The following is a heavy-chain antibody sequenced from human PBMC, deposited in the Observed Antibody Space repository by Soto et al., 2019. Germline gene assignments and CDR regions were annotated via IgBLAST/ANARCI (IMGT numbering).Heavy chain of an antibody. CDR3: AKANDGYYFEI. D-gene: IGHD1-1*01. Sequence: EVQLLESGGGLVQPGGSLRLSCAASGFTFSTYAMYWVRQPPGKGLEWVSAISGIDGSTYYADSVKGRFTISRDDSKNTMFLKINGLRAEDRAVDYCAKANDGYYFEIWGQGTMVTVSS. CDR1: GFTFSTYA. CDR2: ISGIDGST. J-gene: IGHJ4*02. V-gene: IGHV3-23*01.